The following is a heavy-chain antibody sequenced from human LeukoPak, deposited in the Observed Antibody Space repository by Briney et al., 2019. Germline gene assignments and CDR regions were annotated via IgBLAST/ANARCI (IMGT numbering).Heavy chain of an antibody. J-gene: IGHJ3*02. CDR1: GFTFSSYE. Sequence: GGSLRLSCAASGFTFSSYEMNWVRQAPGKGLEWVSYISGGGTTIFYADSVKGRFTISRDNAKNSLYLHMNSLSAEDTALYFCATESENSNYDAFDIWGQGTLVTVSS. V-gene: IGHV3-48*03. CDR2: ISGGGTTI. CDR3: ATESENSNYDAFDI. D-gene: IGHD4-11*01.